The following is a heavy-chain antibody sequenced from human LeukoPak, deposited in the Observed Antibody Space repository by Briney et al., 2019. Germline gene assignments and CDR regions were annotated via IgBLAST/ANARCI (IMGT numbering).Heavy chain of an antibody. CDR2: IYYSGST. D-gene: IGHD3-3*01. Sequence: SETLSLTCTVSGGSISNYYWSWIRQPPGKGLEWIGYIYYSGSTNYNPSLKSRVTISVDTSKNQFSLKLSSVTAADTAVYYCAGSDFWSGYYSGGYYYYGMDVWGQGTTVTVSS. V-gene: IGHV4-59*01. J-gene: IGHJ6*02. CDR1: GGSISNYY. CDR3: AGSDFWSGYYSGGYYYYGMDV.